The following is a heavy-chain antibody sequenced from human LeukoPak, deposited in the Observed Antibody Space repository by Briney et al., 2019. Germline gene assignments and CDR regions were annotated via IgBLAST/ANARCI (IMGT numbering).Heavy chain of an antibody. CDR2: IYYSGST. CDR1: GGSVSSSSFF. J-gene: IGHJ6*02. V-gene: IGHV4-39*01. Sequence: SETLSLTCTVAGGSVSSSSFFWGWVRQPPGKGLEWIGTIYYSGSTYYNPSLKSRVTISVDTSKNQFTLKLSSVTAADTAVYYCARTPLYYDTLTGWAHDRAYQYYGMDVWGQGTTVTVSS. CDR3: ARTPLYYDTLTGWAHDRAYQYYGMDV. D-gene: IGHD3-9*01.